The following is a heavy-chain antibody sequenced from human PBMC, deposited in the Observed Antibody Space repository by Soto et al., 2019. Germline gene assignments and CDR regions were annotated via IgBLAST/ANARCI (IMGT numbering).Heavy chain of an antibody. D-gene: IGHD3-16*01. CDR3: AKEFGPHQQLDY. CDR1: GFTFSSYA. J-gene: IGHJ4*02. Sequence: QVQLVESRGGVVQPGRSLRLSCAASGFTFSSYAIHWVRQAPGKRLEWVAVISYDGSNQYYADSVKGRFTISRDNSKNTLYLYMSSLRAEDTAVYYCAKEFGPHQQLDYWGQGTVVTVSS. CDR2: ISYDGSNQ. V-gene: IGHV3-30-3*01.